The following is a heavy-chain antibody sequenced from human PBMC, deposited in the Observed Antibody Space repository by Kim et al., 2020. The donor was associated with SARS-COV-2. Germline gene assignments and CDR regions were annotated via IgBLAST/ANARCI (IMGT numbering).Heavy chain of an antibody. D-gene: IGHD1-26*01. Sequence: ASVKVSCKSSGHTFTNYYTHWVRQAPVQGLEWIGLIDPTGSSTIYAHNFQGRVTMTRDTSTSTVYMELRSLRSDDTALYYFARESSGSYHPGDYWGQRTL. CDR1: GHTFTNYY. CDR3: ARESSGSYHPGDY. CDR2: IDPTGSST. V-gene: IGHV1-46*01. J-gene: IGHJ4*02.